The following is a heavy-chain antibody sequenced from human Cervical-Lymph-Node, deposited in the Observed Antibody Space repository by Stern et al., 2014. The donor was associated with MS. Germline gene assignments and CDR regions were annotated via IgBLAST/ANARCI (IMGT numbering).Heavy chain of an antibody. CDR1: GFPFSNHT. V-gene: IGHV3-21*01. J-gene: IGHJ6*02. CDR3: ARGRDSTKYGMDV. CDR2: ISSSSSYI. D-gene: IGHD6-13*01. Sequence: VQLVESGGGLVKPGGSLRLSCAASGFPFSNHTMNWVRQAPGKGLELVSSISSSSSYIYYADSVKGRFTISRDNAKNSVYLQMTYLRAEDTAVYYCARGRDSTKYGMDVWGQGTTVTVSS.